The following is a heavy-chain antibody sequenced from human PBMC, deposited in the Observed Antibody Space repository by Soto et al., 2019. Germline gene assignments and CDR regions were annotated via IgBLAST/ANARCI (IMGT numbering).Heavy chain of an antibody. CDR1: GLTFSNYA. CDR3: ANRKYYASGSYYYYYFDF. J-gene: IGHJ4*02. Sequence: GGSLRLSCGASGLTFSNYAMSWVRQAPGKGLERVSGISGSGGSTYYAESAKGRFTISRDNSKNALYLQMNSLRAEDTAVYYCANRKYYASGSYYYYYFDFWGQGALVTVPQ. V-gene: IGHV3-23*01. CDR2: ISGSGGST. D-gene: IGHD3-10*01.